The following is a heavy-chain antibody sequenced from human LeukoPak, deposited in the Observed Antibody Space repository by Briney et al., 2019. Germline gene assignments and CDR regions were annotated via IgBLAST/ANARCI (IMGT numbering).Heavy chain of an antibody. CDR3: ARDASEELLYAFDI. D-gene: IGHD1-26*01. J-gene: IGHJ3*02. V-gene: IGHV3-11*05. CDR2: ISSSSSYT. CDR1: GFTFSDYY. Sequence: GGSLRLSCAASGFTFSDYYMSWIRPAPGKGLEWGSYISSSSSYTNYADTVKGRFTISRDNAKNSLYLQMNSLRAEDTAVYYCARDASEELLYAFDIWGQGTMVTVSS.